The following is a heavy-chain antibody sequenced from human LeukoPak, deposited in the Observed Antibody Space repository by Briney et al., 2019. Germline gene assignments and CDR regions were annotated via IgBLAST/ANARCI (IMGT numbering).Heavy chain of an antibody. CDR2: ISWNSGSI. D-gene: IGHD5-24*01. CDR3: AKARQFYYFDC. CDR1: GFTFDDYA. J-gene: IGHJ4*02. V-gene: IGHV3-9*01. Sequence: GGSLRLSCAASGFTFDDYAMHWVRQAPGKGLEWVSGISWNSGSIGYADSVKGRFTISRDNAKNSLYLQMNSLRAEDTALYYCAKARQFYYFDCWGQGTLVTVSS.